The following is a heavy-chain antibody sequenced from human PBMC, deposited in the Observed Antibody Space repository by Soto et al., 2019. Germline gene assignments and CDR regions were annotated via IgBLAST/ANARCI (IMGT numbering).Heavy chain of an antibody. CDR3: VRELKVVSGTRGHFDA. CDR2: IYYRSSWSY. V-gene: IGHV6-1*01. D-gene: IGHD3-3*01. Sequence: SPTLSLTCAISGDSVSSNSAVWNWIRQSPSRGREWLGRIYYRSSWSYDYAVSVRSRITINPDTSKNQFSLQLLSVTPEDTALYFCVRELKVVSGTRGHFDAWGQGTLVTVSS. J-gene: IGHJ4*02. CDR1: GDSVSSNSAV.